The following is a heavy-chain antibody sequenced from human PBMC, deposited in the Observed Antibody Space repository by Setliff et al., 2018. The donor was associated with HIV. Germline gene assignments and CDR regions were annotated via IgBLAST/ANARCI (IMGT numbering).Heavy chain of an antibody. Sequence: SETLSLTCTLSGDSVTTPYYWGWIRQPPGKGLEWVGSIYHSGATYFTPSLKSRVTLSVDTSKNQFSLKLSSVTAADTAVYYCARHGAYYYDSSGYPFGPYYYYYMDVWGKGTTVTVSS. CDR1: GDSVTTPYY. V-gene: IGHV4-38-2*02. CDR3: ARHGAYYYDSSGYPFGPYYYYYMDV. J-gene: IGHJ6*03. CDR2: IYHSGAT. D-gene: IGHD3-22*01.